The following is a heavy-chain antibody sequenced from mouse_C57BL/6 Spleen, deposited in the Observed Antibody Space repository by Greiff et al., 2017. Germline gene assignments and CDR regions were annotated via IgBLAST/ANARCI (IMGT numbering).Heavy chain of an antibody. D-gene: IGHD4-1*01. CDR1: GYTFTSYW. Sequence: QVQLQQPGTELVKPGASVKLSCKASGYTFTSYWMHWVKQRPGQGLEWIGNINPSNGGTNYNEQFKSKATLTVDKSSSTAYMQLSRLTSEYSAVYYCAELTGTPYFDYWGQGTTLTVSS. CDR3: AELTGTPYFDY. V-gene: IGHV1-53*01. J-gene: IGHJ2*01. CDR2: INPSNGGT.